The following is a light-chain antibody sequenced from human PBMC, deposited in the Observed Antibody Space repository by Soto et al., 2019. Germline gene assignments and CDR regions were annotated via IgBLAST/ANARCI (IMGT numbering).Light chain of an antibody. CDR2: DAS. Sequence: AIQLTQSPSSLSASVGDRVTITCRASQGISSALAWYQQKPGKALKLLIYDASSLESGVPSRFSGSGSGTDFTLTISSLQPEDFATYYCQQFNSFTLTFGGGTKVEIK. CDR3: QQFNSFTLT. V-gene: IGKV1-13*02. CDR1: QGISSA. J-gene: IGKJ4*01.